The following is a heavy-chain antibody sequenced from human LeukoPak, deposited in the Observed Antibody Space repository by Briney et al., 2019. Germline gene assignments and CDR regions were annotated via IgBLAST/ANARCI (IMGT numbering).Heavy chain of an antibody. D-gene: IGHD1-26*01. CDR1: GGSISSGDYY. J-gene: IGHJ3*02. V-gene: IGHV4-30-4*01. CDR3: ARDASIVGATKAFDI. Sequence: SETLSLTCTVSGGSISSGDYYWSWIRQPPGKGLEWIGYIYYSGSTYYNPSLKSRVTISVDTSKNQFSLKLSSVTAADTAVYYCARDASIVGATKAFDIWGHGTMVTVSS. CDR2: IYYSGST.